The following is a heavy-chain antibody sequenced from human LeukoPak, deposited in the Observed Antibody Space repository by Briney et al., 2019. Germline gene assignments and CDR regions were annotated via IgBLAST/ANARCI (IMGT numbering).Heavy chain of an antibody. D-gene: IGHD6-19*01. V-gene: IGHV1-69*13. Sequence: ASVKVSCKASGGTFSSYAISWVRQAPGQGLEWMGGIIPIFGTANYAQKFQGRVTITADESTSTAYMELSSLRSEDTAVYYCARSDPAVAGIYGMDVWGQGTTVTVSS. J-gene: IGHJ6*02. CDR3: ARSDPAVAGIYGMDV. CDR1: GGTFSSYA. CDR2: IIPIFGTA.